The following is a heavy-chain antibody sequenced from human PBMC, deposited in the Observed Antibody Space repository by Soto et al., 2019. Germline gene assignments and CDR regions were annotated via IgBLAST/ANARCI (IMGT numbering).Heavy chain of an antibody. CDR3: ARDLKVAGTNSFYYYGMDV. V-gene: IGHV3-21*01. Sequence: EVQLVESGGGLVKPGGSLTLSFAASGFTFSNYTMNWVRQAPGKGLEWVSSISRSSRNIYNADSVQGRFTISRDNAKNALYLHMNSLRAGDTAVYYCARDLKVAGTNSFYYYGMDVWGQGTTVTVSS. J-gene: IGHJ6*02. CDR2: ISRSSRNI. CDR1: GFTFSNYT. D-gene: IGHD6-19*01.